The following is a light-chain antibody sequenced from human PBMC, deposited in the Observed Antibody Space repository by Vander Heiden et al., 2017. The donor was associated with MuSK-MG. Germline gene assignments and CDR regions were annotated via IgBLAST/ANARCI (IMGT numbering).Light chain of an antibody. V-gene: IGKV1-39*01. CDR3: QQSYSTPRT. J-gene: IGKJ4*02. Sequence: DIQMTQSPSSLSASVGDRVTITCRASQSISSYLNWYQQKPGKAPKLLIYAACSLQSGVPSRFSGSGSGTDFTLTISSLQPEDFATYYCQQSYSTPRTFGGRTKVEVK. CDR1: QSISSY. CDR2: AAC.